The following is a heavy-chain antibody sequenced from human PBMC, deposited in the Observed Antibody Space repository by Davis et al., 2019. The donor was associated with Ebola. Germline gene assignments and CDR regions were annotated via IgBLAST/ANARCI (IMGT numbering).Heavy chain of an antibody. CDR3: AKGSVTIFGVAPDYYGMDV. D-gene: IGHD3-3*01. CDR2: ISSSNTI. CDR1: GFTFSSYS. V-gene: IGHV3-48*01. Sequence: PGGSLRLSCAASGFTFSSYSMNWVRQAPGKGLEWVSYISSSNTIYYADSVKGRFTISRDNSKNTLYLQVYSLRAEETAVYYCAKGSVTIFGVAPDYYGMDVWGKGTTVTVSS. J-gene: IGHJ6*04.